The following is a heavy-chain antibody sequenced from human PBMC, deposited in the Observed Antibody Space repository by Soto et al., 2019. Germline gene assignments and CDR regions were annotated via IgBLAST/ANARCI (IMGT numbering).Heavy chain of an antibody. D-gene: IGHD5-18*01. Sequence: SETLSLTCTVSGGSISSYYWSWIRQPPGKGLEWIGYIYYSGSTNYNPSLKSRVTISVDTSKNQFSLKLSSVTAEDTAVYYCATHTPRYTAMVSCFDYRGQGTLVTVSS. J-gene: IGHJ4*02. V-gene: IGHV4-59*01. CDR1: GGSISSYY. CDR3: ATHTPRYTAMVSCFDY. CDR2: IYYSGST.